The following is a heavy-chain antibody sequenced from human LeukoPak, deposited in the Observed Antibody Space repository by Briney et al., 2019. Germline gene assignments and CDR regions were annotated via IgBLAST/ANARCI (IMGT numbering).Heavy chain of an antibody. CDR3: AKATFGRNGLDV. CDR1: GLTSSDNW. CDR2: INGDGSTT. Sequence: PGGSLRLSCAASGLTSSDNWMYWVRQAPGKGLVWVSRINGDGSTTDYADSVKGRFTISRDNAKNTLSLQMDSLRVEDTAVYYCAKATFGRNGLDVWGQGTTVTVS. D-gene: IGHD3-10*01. V-gene: IGHV3-74*01. J-gene: IGHJ6*02.